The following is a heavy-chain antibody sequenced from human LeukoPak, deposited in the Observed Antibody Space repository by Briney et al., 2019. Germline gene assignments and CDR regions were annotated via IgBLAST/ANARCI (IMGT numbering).Heavy chain of an antibody. CDR2: ISAYNGNT. D-gene: IGHD5-12*01. CDR1: GYTFTSYG. V-gene: IGHV1-18*01. J-gene: IGHJ4*02. CDR3: ARDGIFWLRGDFDY. Sequence: ASVKVSCKASGYTFTSYGISWVRQAPGQGLEWMGWISAYNGNTNYAQELQGRVTMTTDTSTSTAYMELRSLRSDDTAVYYCARDGIFWLRGDFDYWGQGTLVTVSS.